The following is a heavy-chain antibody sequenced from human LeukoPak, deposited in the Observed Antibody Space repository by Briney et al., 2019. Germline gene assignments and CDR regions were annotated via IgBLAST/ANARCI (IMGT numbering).Heavy chain of an antibody. CDR2: ISYSGST. CDR3: AKNEGRYDGVGRYITTADY. Sequence: SETLSLTCTVSGGSISSYYWSWIRQPPGTGLEWIGYISYSGSTNYNPSLKSRVTISVDASKNQFSLKLSSVTAADTAVYYCAKNEGRYDGVGRYITTADYWGQGTLVTVSS. D-gene: IGHD2-8*01. V-gene: IGHV4-59*01. CDR1: GGSISSYY. J-gene: IGHJ4*02.